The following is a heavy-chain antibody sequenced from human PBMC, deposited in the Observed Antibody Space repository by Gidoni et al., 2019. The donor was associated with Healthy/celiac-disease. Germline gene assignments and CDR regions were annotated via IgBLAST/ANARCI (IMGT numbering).Heavy chain of an antibody. CDR3: ARDSVRGEQSSGWFLADAFDL. CDR1: GYTFSSSG. Sequence: QVHLLQSGAEVKKPEASVKVSCKASGYTFSSSGISWVRQAPGKGLEWMGWISTYNGTTHFAQRLQGRVTMTTDTSTSTAYMELRSLRSDDMAVYYCARDSVRGEQSSGWFLADAFDLWGQGTMVTVSS. D-gene: IGHD6-19*01. J-gene: IGHJ3*01. V-gene: IGHV1-18*03. CDR2: ISTYNGTT.